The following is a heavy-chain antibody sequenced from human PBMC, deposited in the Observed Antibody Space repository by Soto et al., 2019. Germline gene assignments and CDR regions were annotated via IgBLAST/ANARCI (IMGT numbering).Heavy chain of an antibody. CDR1: SGSISTSGYY. J-gene: IGHJ6*02. CDR3: ARLKSYSDYYYYGMDV. Sequence: SETLSLTCSVSSGSISTSGYYWSWIRQPPGKGLEWIGYIYYSGSTNYNPSLKSRVTISVDTSKNQFSLKLSSVTAADTAVYYCARLKSYSDYYYYGMDVWGQGTTVTVSS. D-gene: IGHD2-21*01. V-gene: IGHV4-61*08. CDR2: IYYSGST.